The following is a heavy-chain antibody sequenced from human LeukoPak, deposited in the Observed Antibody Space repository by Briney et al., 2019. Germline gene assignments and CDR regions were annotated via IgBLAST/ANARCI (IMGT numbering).Heavy chain of an antibody. Sequence: PSETLSLTCAVYGGSFSGYYWSWIRQPPGKGLEWIGEINHSGSTNYNPSLKSRVTISVDTSKNQFSLKLSSVTAADTAVYYCAREGVTGGSYYYYMDVWGKGTTVTVSS. V-gene: IGHV4-34*01. J-gene: IGHJ6*03. D-gene: IGHD4-23*01. CDR2: INHSGST. CDR1: GGSFSGYY. CDR3: AREGVTGGSYYYYMDV.